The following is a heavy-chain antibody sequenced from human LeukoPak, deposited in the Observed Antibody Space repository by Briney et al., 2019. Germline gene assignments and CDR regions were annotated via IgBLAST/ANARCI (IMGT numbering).Heavy chain of an antibody. D-gene: IGHD3/OR15-3a*01. CDR3: ARRTGGTKDY. CDR2: IDGGGGGT. V-gene: IGHV3-23*01. CDR1: GFTFSNDV. Sequence: GGSLRLSCAASGFTFSNDVMSWVRQAPGKGPEWVSSIDGGGGGTDYADSVRGRFTISRGNFKNTSYLQMNSLRADDTAVYYCARRTGGTKDYWGQGAQVTVSS. J-gene: IGHJ4*02.